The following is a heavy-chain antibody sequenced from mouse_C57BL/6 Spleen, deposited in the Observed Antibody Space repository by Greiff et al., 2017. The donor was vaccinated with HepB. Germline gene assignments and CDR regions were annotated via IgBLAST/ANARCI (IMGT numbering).Heavy chain of an antibody. Sequence: QVQLQQPGAELVRPGSSVKLSCKASGYTFTSYWMQWVKQRPRQGLEWIGNIDPSDSETHYNQKFKDKATLTVDKSSSTAYMQLSSLTSEDSAVYYCARDTTVVAPGFAYWGQGTLVTVSA. D-gene: IGHD1-1*01. CDR3: ARDTTVVAPGFAY. CDR2: IDPSDSET. J-gene: IGHJ3*01. CDR1: GYTFTSYW. V-gene: IGHV1-52*01.